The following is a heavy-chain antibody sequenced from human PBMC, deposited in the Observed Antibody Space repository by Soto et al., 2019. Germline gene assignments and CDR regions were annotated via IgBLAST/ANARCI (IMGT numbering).Heavy chain of an antibody. J-gene: IGHJ4*02. CDR2: ISYDGSNE. D-gene: IGHD6-19*01. V-gene: IGHV3-30*18. CDR3: AKDYSSGWYGDFDY. CDR1: EFRFSNYG. Sequence: QVQLVESGGGVVQPGRSLRLSCVASEFRFSNYGMHWVRQARGKGLEWVAVISYDGSNEHYADSVKGRFTISRDKSKNTLYLQMNSLRAEETAVYYCAKDYSSGWYGDFDYWGQGTLVTVSS.